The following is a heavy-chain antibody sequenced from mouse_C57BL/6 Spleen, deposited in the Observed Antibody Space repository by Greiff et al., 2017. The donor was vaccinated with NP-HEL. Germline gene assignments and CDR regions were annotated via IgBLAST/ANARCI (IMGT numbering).Heavy chain of an antibody. V-gene: IGHV1-59*01. CDR1: GYTFTRYW. Sequence: QVQLQQSGAELVRPGTSVKLSCKASGYTFTRYWMHWVKQRPGQGLEWIGVIDPSDSYTNYNQKFKGKATLTVDTSSSTAYMQLSSLTSEDSAVYYCARKGFPGNFDYWGQGTTLTVSS. J-gene: IGHJ2*01. CDR2: IDPSDSYT. CDR3: ARKGFPGNFDY.